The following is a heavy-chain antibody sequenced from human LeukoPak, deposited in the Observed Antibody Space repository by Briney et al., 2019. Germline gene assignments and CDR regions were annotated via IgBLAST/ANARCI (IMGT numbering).Heavy chain of an antibody. D-gene: IGHD2-15*01. CDR3: ARVACSGGSCYFKGDWFDP. V-gene: IGHV4-39*07. CDR1: GGSISSSSYY. Sequence: PSETLSLTCTVSGGSISSSSYYWSWIRQPPGKGLEWIGEINHSGSTNYNPSLKSRVTISVDTSKNQFSLKLSSVAAADTAVYYCARVACSGGSCYFKGDWFDPWGQGTLVTVSS. J-gene: IGHJ5*02. CDR2: INHSGST.